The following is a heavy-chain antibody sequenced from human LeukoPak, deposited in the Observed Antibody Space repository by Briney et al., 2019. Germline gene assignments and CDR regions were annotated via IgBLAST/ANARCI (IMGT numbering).Heavy chain of an antibody. CDR3: AKSWSGRYFDY. Sequence: GESLRLSCATSGFTFSSYGMNWVRQAPGKGLEWVAVISYDGSNKYYADFVKGRFTISRDNSKNTLYLQMNSLRAEDTAVYYCAKSWSGRYFDYWGQGTLVTVSS. J-gene: IGHJ4*02. V-gene: IGHV3-30*18. CDR2: ISYDGSNK. CDR1: GFTFSSYG. D-gene: IGHD1-26*01.